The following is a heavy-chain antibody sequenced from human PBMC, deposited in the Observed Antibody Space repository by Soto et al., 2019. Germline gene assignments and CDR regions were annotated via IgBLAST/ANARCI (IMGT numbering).Heavy chain of an antibody. J-gene: IGHJ4*02. CDR2: ISSSNNYI. V-gene: IGHV3-21*06. CDR1: GFTFTRYS. Sequence: VGSLRLSCAASGFTFTRYSMSWVRQAPGKGLEWVSSISSSNNYIYYGDSMKGRFTISRDNAKNSLYLEMNSLRAEDTAVYYCARESEDLTSNFDYWGQGTLVTVSS. CDR3: ARESEDLTSNFDY.